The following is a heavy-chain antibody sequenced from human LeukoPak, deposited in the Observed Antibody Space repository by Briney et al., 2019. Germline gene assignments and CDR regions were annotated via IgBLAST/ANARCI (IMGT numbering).Heavy chain of an antibody. CDR2: IYYSGST. V-gene: IGHV4-39*07. CDR1: GGSISSSSYY. D-gene: IGHD3-22*01. Sequence: SETLSLTCTVSGGSISSSSYYWGWIRQPPGKGLEWIGSIYYSGSTYYNPSLKSRVTISVDTSKNQFSLKLSSVTAADTAVYYCARLVGVTMIVVVITAACYWGQGTLVTVSS. CDR3: ARLVGVTMIVVVITAACY. J-gene: IGHJ4*02.